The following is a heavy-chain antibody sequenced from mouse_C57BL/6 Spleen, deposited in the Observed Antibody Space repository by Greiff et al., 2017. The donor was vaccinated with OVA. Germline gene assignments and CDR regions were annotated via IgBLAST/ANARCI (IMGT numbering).Heavy chain of an antibody. Sequence: EVQLQESGPELVKPGASVKMSCKASGYTFTDYNMHWVKQSHGKSLEWIGYINPNNGGTSYNQKFKGKATLTVNKSSSTAYMELRSLTSEDSAVYYCAREITEAWFAYWGQGTLVTVSA. J-gene: IGHJ3*01. D-gene: IGHD2-4*01. V-gene: IGHV1-22*01. CDR1: GYTFTDYN. CDR2: INPNNGGT. CDR3: AREITEAWFAY.